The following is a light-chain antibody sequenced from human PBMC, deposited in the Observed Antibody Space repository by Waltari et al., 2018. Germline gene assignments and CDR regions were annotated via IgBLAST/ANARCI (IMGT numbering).Light chain of an antibody. J-gene: IGLJ2*01. V-gene: IGLV3-1*01. Sequence: YELTQPPSVSVSSGQTATISCSGDKLGDKNVYWYHQKPGQSPVLVIYRDFKRPPGIPERFSGSNSGSTATLTISGTRPMDEAEYFCQTWDRRTVVFGGGTRLTVL. CDR1: KLGDKN. CDR2: RDF. CDR3: QTWDRRTVV.